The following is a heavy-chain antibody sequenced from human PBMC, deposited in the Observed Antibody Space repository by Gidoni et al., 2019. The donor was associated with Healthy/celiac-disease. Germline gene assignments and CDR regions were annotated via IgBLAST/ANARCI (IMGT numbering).Heavy chain of an antibody. V-gene: IGHV1-69*01. CDR3: ARDIYSGYDSRHGRYFDY. CDR1: AGTVSSYA. CDR2: IIPIFGTA. Sequence: QVQLVQSGAEVKKPGSSVKVSCKASAGTVSSYAISWVRQAPGQGLEWMGGIIPIFGTANYAQTFQVRVTLTADESTSTAYMELSSLRSEDTAVYYCARDIYSGYDSRHGRYFDYWGQGTLVTVSS. J-gene: IGHJ4*02. D-gene: IGHD5-12*01.